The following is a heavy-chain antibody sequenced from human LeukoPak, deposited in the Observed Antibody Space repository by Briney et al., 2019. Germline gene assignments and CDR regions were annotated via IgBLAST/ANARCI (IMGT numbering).Heavy chain of an antibody. Sequence: PGGSLRLSCAAPGIIVSNNYMSWVRQAPGKGLEWVSVIYNGVSTFYAGSVKGRFTISSDNSKNTLYLQMNSLRAEDTAVYYCARDTRPGSGFLHYYYMDIWGAGTTVTVS. D-gene: IGHD6-19*01. CDR1: GIIVSNNY. CDR2: IYNGVST. J-gene: IGHJ6*03. CDR3: ARDTRPGSGFLHYYYMDI. V-gene: IGHV3-53*01.